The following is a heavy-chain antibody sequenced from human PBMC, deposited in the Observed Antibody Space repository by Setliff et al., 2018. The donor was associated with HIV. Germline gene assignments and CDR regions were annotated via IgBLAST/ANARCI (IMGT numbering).Heavy chain of an antibody. CDR3: ARGDSSGYYFNSYYFDY. CDR1: GGTFSTYT. V-gene: IGHV1-69*13. Sequence: SVKVSCKASGGTFSTYTISWVQQAPGQGLEWMGGIIPMFGTANYAQKFQGRVTITADESTSTAYMELRSLRSEDTAVYYCARGDSSGYYFNSYYFDYWGQGTLVTVSS. J-gene: IGHJ4*02. D-gene: IGHD3-22*01. CDR2: IIPMFGTA.